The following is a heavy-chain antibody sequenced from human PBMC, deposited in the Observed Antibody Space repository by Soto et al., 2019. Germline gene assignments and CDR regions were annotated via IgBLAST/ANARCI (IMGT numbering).Heavy chain of an antibody. Sequence: VAVIWYDGSNKYYADSVKGRFTISRDNSKNTLYLQMNSLRAEDTAVYYCARDQEQVTLDYWGQGTLVTVSS. CDR3: ARDQEQVTLDY. CDR2: IWYDGSNK. J-gene: IGHJ4*02. V-gene: IGHV3-33*01. D-gene: IGHD2-21*02.